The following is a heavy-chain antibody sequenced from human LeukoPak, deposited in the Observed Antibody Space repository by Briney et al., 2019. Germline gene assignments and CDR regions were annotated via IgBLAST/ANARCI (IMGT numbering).Heavy chain of an antibody. V-gene: IGHV1-69*05. CDR3: ARGDSGYDYGFDN. D-gene: IGHD5-12*01. J-gene: IGHJ4*02. Sequence: SLRVSFKASGGTFSSHAISWVRRAPGRGLAWVGGIIPIFGTTNYAQKFQGRVTITTDESTSTGYMELRSLRSDDTAVYYCARGDSGYDYGFDNWGEGTLVTVSS. CDR1: GGTFSSHA. CDR2: IIPIFGTT.